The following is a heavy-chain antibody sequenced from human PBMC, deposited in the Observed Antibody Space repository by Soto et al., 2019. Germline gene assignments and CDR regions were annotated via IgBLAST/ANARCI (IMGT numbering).Heavy chain of an antibody. J-gene: IGHJ5*02. CDR3: VRSSGSQPRAGWFDP. CDR1: GFNFDDHA. D-gene: IGHD1-26*01. V-gene: IGHV3-9*01. Sequence: EEQLVESGGGLAQPGWSRRLSCAASGFNFDDHAMHWVRQTPGKGLEWVSGISWNSVTINYADSIKGRFTISRDNAKRTLYLQMNNLRPADTAMYFCVRSSGSQPRAGWFDPWGQGTLVTVS. CDR2: ISWNSVTI.